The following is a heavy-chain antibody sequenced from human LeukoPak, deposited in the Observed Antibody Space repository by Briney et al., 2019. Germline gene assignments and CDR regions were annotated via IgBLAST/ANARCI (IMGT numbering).Heavy chain of an antibody. CDR2: IYYSGST. J-gene: IGHJ5*02. CDR3: ARVVDSSTYYYDL. CDR1: GGSVSSGDYY. V-gene: IGHV4-30-4*01. D-gene: IGHD3-22*01. Sequence: SQTLSLTCTVSGGSVSSGDYYWSWIRQTPGKGLELIGYIYYSGSTYYTPSLKSRVTISVDTSKNQFSLKLSSVTAEDTAVYYCARVVDSSTYYYDLWGQGTLVTVSS.